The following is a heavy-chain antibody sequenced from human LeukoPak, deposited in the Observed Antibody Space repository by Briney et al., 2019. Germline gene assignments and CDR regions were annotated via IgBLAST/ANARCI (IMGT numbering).Heavy chain of an antibody. Sequence: PSETLSLTCTVSGGSISGTNYYWGWVRQPPGKGLEWIANIYYSGNTYYNPSLKSRVTISVDRSKNQFSLKLSSVTAADTAVYYCARGYGDFRVEGRYFHSWGQGTLVTVSS. J-gene: IGHJ4*02. CDR2: IYYSGNT. D-gene: IGHD4-17*01. V-gene: IGHV4-39*07. CDR3: ARGYGDFRVEGRYFHS. CDR1: GGSISGTNYY.